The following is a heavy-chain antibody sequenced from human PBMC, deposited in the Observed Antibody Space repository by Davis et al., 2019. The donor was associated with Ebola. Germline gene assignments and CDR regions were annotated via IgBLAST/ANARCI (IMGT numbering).Heavy chain of an antibody. CDR3: ARASHSGYGDLDY. Sequence: HTGGSLRLSCAASGFPFSYYWMHWVRQAPGKGLVWVSRISGDGITTTYADSVKGRFTISRDSAKNTLYLQMNSLRAEDTAVYYCARASHSGYGDLDYWGQGTLVTVSS. CDR2: ISGDGITT. CDR1: GFPFSYYW. J-gene: IGHJ4*02. V-gene: IGHV3-74*01. D-gene: IGHD4-17*01.